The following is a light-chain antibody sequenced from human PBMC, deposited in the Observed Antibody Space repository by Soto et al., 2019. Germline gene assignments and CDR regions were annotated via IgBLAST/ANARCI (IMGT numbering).Light chain of an antibody. V-gene: IGKV3-11*01. CDR3: QQRSNWPLYS. Sequence: EIVLTQSPATLSLSPGERATLSCRASQSVSSNLAWYQQKPGQAPRLLIYGASNRATGIPARFSGSGSGTDFTLTISSLEPEDFAVYYCQQRSNWPLYSFGQGTKLEIK. J-gene: IGKJ2*01. CDR2: GAS. CDR1: QSVSSN.